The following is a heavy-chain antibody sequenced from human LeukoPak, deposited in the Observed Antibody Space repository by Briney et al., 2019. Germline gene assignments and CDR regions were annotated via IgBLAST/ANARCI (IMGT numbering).Heavy chain of an antibody. Sequence: PSETLSLTCTVSGGSINSYYWSWIRQPPGKGLEWIWYIYYGGSTNYNPYLKSRGTISVEMSKNKISLKLSSVTVADAAVSYYARQWELRCWFDPWGQGTLVTVSS. CDR2: IYYGGST. J-gene: IGHJ5*02. CDR1: GGSINSYY. CDR3: ARQWELRCWFDP. V-gene: IGHV4-59*08. D-gene: IGHD1-26*01.